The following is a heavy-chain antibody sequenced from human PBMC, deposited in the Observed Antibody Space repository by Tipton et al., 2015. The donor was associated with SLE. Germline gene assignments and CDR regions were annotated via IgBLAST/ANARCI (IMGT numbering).Heavy chain of an antibody. J-gene: IGHJ4*02. V-gene: IGHV1-18*01. D-gene: IGHD3-3*01. Sequence: QLVQSGAEVKKPGASVKVSCKASGYTFTSYGISWVRQAPGQGLEWMGWITTYNGNTNYAQKLQGRVTMTTDTSTSTAYMELRSLRSDDTAVYYCAREKRIFGVVIIHFDYWGQGTLVTVSS. CDR1: GYTFTSYG. CDR3: AREKRIFGVVIIHFDY. CDR2: ITTYNGNT.